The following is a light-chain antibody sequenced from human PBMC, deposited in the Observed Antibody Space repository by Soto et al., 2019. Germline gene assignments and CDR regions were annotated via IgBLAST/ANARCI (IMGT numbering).Light chain of an antibody. CDR2: DDS. CDR1: NIESTG. Sequence: SYELTQPPSVSVAPGQTAEISCGGANIESTGVHWYQQKPGQAPVLVVYDDSDRPSEIPERFSGSNSGNTATLTISRVEAGDEADYYCQVWHSGSDQDVFGAGTQLTVL. J-gene: IGLJ7*01. CDR3: QVWHSGSDQDV. V-gene: IGLV3-21*02.